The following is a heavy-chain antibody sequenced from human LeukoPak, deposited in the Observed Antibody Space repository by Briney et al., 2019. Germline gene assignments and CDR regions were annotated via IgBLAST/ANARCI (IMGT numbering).Heavy chain of an antibody. CDR2: IYYSGST. J-gene: IGHJ4*02. CDR1: GGSISSSSYY. D-gene: IGHD1-26*01. CDR3: QAEWEPSVY. Sequence: PSETLSLTCTVSGGSISSSSYYWGWIRQPPGKGLEWIGSIYYSGSTYYNPSLKSRVTISVDTSKNQFSLKLSSVTAADTAVYYCQAEWEPSVYWGQGTLVTVSS. V-gene: IGHV4-39*07.